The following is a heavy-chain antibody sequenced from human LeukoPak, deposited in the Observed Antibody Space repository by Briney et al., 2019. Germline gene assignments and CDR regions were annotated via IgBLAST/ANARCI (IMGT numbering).Heavy chain of an antibody. CDR1: GGTFSSYA. D-gene: IGHD3-3*02. CDR2: ISAYNGNT. CDR3: ARVHSTIALDC. V-gene: IGHV1-18*01. Sequence: GASVKVSCKASGGTFSSYAISWVRQAPGQGLEWMGWISAYNGNTNYAQKLQGRVTMTTDTSASTAYMELRSLRSDDTAVYYCARVHSTIALDCWGQGTLVTVSS. J-gene: IGHJ4*02.